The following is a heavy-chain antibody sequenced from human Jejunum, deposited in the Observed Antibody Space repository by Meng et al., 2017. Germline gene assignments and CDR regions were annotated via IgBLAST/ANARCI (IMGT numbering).Heavy chain of an antibody. D-gene: IGHD6-6*01. CDR2: INTSTGKP. CDR1: GYPFISYP. J-gene: IGHJ4*02. CDR3: AREKWQHGSSFDV. V-gene: IGHV7-4-1*02. Sequence: QVQLVQSGSELKKPGASVKVSCMASGYPFISYPITWVRHAPGQGPEWMGWINTSTGKPTYAQGFTGRFAFSLDISVNTAYLEISSLKGDDTAMYYCAREKWQHGSSFDVWGQGTLVTVS.